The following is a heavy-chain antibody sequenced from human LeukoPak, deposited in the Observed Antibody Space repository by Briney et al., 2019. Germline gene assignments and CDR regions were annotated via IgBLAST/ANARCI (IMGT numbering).Heavy chain of an antibody. J-gene: IGHJ4*02. CDR1: GGSISSSSYY. CDR2: IYYSGST. D-gene: IGHD3-10*01. V-gene: IGHV4-39*01. CDR3: ARGDDYGSGSYSALDY. Sequence: SETLSLTCTVSGGSISSSSYYWGWIRQPPGKGLEWIGRIYYSGSTYYNPSLKSRVTTSVDTSKNQFSLKLSSVTAADTAVYYCARGDDYGSGSYSALDYWGQGTLVTVSS.